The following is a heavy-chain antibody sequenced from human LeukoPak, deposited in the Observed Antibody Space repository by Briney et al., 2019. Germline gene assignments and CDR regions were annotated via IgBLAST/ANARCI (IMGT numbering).Heavy chain of an antibody. CDR2: VYHTGST. D-gene: IGHD6-19*01. Sequence: SETLTLTCTVSGDTVSRGSYYGSWVRQPPGKELEWIGYVYHTGSTNYNPSLKSRVTISVDTSKNEFSLKMTSVTAADTAVYYCARGFASGWYSRYDPRGQGTLVTVSS. J-gene: IGHJ5*02. V-gene: IGHV4-61*01. CDR3: ARGFASGWYSRYDP. CDR1: GDTVSRGSYY.